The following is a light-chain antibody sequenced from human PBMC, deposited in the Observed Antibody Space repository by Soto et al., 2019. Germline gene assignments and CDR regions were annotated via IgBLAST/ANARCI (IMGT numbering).Light chain of an antibody. Sequence: DIQMTQSPSTLSASVGDRVSITCRASQDINTFLAWYQQKPGKAPKLLIYDASGLESGVPSRFSGSGSGTEFTLTISSLQPDDFATYYCQQYNSYSGTFGQGTKVDI. J-gene: IGKJ1*01. CDR1: QDINTF. CDR3: QQYNSYSGT. CDR2: DAS. V-gene: IGKV1-5*01.